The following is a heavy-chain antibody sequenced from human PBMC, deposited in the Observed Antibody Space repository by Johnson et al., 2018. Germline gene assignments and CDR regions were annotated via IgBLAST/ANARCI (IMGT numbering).Heavy chain of an antibody. V-gene: IGHV3-9*01. CDR2: INWNSDAI. CDR1: GFTFDDRA. J-gene: IGHJ1*01. Sequence: VQLVQSGGGLVQPGGSLRLSCAASGFTFDDRAMHWIRQSPGKGLEWVSGINWNSDAIGYGDSVKGRFTVSRDNAKNSLYLQMNSLRAQDTAIYYCAKEGSCSGASCYTGLQHWGQGSLVSVSS. D-gene: IGHD3-10*01. CDR3: AKEGSCSGASCYTGLQH.